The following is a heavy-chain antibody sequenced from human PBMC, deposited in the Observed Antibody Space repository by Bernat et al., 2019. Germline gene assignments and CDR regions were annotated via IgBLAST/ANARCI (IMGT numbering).Heavy chain of an antibody. Sequence: QVQLVESGGGVVQPGRSLRLSCAASGFTFSSYGMHWVRQAPGKGLEWVAVIWYDGSNKYYADSVKGRFTISRDNSKNTLSLQMNSLRAEDTAVYYCARDREGDYLDYWGQGTLVTVSS. V-gene: IGHV3-33*01. J-gene: IGHJ4*02. D-gene: IGHD1-26*01. CDR1: GFTFSSYG. CDR2: IWYDGSNK. CDR3: ARDREGDYLDY.